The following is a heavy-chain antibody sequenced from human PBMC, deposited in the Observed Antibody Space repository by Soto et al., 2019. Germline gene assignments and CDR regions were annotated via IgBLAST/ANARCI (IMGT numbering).Heavy chain of an antibody. CDR1: GGSGRSGDGY. D-gene: IGHD3-10*01. J-gene: IGHJ4*02. CDR3: ARGHRFGESTNDY. Sequence: SEILCLSCSVSGGSGRSGDGYWTWISQSPGNGLEWIGYIYSSGTTYYNPSLKSRIAMSVDTSKNQFSLNLSSVTAADTALYYCARGHRFGESTNDYWGQGTLVTAPQ. CDR2: IYSSGTT. V-gene: IGHV4-30-4*01.